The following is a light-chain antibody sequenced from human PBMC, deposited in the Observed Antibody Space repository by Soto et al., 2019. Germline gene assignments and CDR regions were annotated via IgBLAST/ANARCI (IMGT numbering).Light chain of an antibody. Sequence: QSALTQPRSVSGSPGQSVTISCTGTSNDVGGYNYVSWYQQHPGKAPKLLISDVNKRPSGVPDRFSGSKSGNTASLIISGLQAEDEADYYCCSYAGSSTWVFVVGTKLTVL. CDR3: CSYAGSSTWV. J-gene: IGLJ3*02. CDR2: DVN. V-gene: IGLV2-11*01. CDR1: SNDVGGYNY.